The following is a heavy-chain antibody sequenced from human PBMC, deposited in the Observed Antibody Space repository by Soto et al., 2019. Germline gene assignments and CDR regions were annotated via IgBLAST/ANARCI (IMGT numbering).Heavy chain of an antibody. V-gene: IGHV3-72*01. CDR2: TRNKVYSFTT. CDR3: ATSRPISSWAGFDS. CDR1: GFSFSDHY. J-gene: IGHJ4*02. Sequence: GGSLRLSCAASGFSFSDHYMDWVRQAPGKGLEWVGRTRNKVYSFTTEYAASLKGRFTISRDDSKDLLYLQMDSLKTEDTAVYYCATSRPISSWAGFDSCGPGTLVTVSS. D-gene: IGHD6-13*01.